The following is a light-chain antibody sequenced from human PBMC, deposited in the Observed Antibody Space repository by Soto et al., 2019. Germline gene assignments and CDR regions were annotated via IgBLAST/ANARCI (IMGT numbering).Light chain of an antibody. CDR3: QQRTRWPMT. Sequence: ESVLTQSPVTLTLSPVEIATQTCLASQSISGYLAWYQQKPGQAPRPLIYDGSKRAAGVPDRISGDGSGTDYTLTISSLEPEDFAVYYCQQRTRWPMTFGQGTGLEIK. CDR2: DGS. J-gene: IGKJ5*01. V-gene: IGKV3-11*01. CDR1: QSISGY.